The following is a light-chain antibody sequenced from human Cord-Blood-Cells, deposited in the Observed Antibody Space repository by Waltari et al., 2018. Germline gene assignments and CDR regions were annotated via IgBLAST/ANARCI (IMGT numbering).Light chain of an antibody. CDR2: GAS. CDR3: QQYGSSPWT. J-gene: IGKJ1*01. Sequence: EIVFMQSPGTLSLFPGERATLSCRACQRVRSSYLAWYQQKPGQAPKLLIYGASSRATGIPYRFSGSGSGTDFTLTISRLEPEDFAVYYCQQYGSSPWTFGQGTKVEIK. CDR1: QRVRSSY. V-gene: IGKV3-20*01.